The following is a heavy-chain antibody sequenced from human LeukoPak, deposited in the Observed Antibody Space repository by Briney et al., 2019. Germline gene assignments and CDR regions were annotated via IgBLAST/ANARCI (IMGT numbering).Heavy chain of an antibody. J-gene: IGHJ3*02. Sequence: ASVKVSCKASGYTFTGYYMHWVRQAPGQGLEWMGWINPNSGGTNYAQKFQGRVTMTRDTSISTAYMELSRLRSDDTAVYYCARDDSSGYYAFDIWGQGTMVTVSS. CDR3: ARDDSSGYYAFDI. CDR2: INPNSGGT. D-gene: IGHD3-22*01. CDR1: GYTFTGYY. V-gene: IGHV1-2*02.